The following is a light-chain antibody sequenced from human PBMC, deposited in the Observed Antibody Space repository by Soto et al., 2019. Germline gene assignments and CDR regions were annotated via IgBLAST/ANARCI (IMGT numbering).Light chain of an antibody. J-gene: IGLJ3*02. CDR3: QSYDSSLSGSV. Sequence: QAVVTQPPSVSGAPGQRVTISCTGSSSNIGAGYDVHGYQQLPGTAPKLLIYGNSNRPSGVPDRFSGSKSGTSASLAITGLQAEDEADYYCQSYDSSLSGSVFGGGTKVTV. V-gene: IGLV1-40*01. CDR1: SSNIGAGYD. CDR2: GNS.